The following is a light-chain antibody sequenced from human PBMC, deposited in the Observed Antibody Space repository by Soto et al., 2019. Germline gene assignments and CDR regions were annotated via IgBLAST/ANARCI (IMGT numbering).Light chain of an antibody. CDR2: ATS. J-gene: IGKJ1*01. Sequence: EIVLTQSPATLSLSPGERATLSCRASQSVSTNYLAWYQQKPGQAPRRLIYATSIRATGIPDRFSGSGSRTDFTLTINRLEPEDFAVYYCQQYGSPRTFGQGTKVEIK. V-gene: IGKV3-20*01. CDR3: QQYGSPRT. CDR1: QSVSTNY.